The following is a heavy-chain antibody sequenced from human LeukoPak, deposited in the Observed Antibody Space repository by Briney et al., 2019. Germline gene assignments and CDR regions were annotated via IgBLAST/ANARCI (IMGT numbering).Heavy chain of an antibody. CDR2: ISYDDTNK. CDR3: AKDVRGSTSWYGLDY. Sequence: GGSLRLSCAASGFTFSNYALHWVRQAPGKGLEWVAVISYDDTNKYYVDSVKGRFTISRDNSKNTLYLQMNSLRAEDTAVYYCAKDVRGSTSWYGLDYWGQGTLVTVSS. D-gene: IGHD6-13*01. V-gene: IGHV3-30*04. CDR1: GFTFSNYA. J-gene: IGHJ4*02.